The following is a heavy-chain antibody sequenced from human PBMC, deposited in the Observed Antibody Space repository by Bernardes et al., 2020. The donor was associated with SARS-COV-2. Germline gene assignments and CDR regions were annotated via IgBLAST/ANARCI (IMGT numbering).Heavy chain of an antibody. D-gene: IGHD3-3*01. V-gene: IGHV4-39*07. Sequence: SETLSLTCTVSGGSISSSSYYWGWIRQPPGKGLEWIGSIYYSGSTYYNPSLKSRVTISVDTSKNQFSLKLSSVTAADTAVYYCARVLMYDFWSGYLSSYMDVWGKGTTVTVSS. CDR1: GGSISSSSYY. CDR2: IYYSGST. J-gene: IGHJ6*03. CDR3: ARVLMYDFWSGYLSSYMDV.